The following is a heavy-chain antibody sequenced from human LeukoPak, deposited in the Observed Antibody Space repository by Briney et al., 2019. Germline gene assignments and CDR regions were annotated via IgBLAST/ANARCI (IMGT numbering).Heavy chain of an antibody. D-gene: IGHD2-2*01. CDR2: ISSSSSTI. Sequence: GGSLRLSCAASGFTFSSYSMNWVRQAPGKGLEWVSYISSSSSTIYYADSVKGRFTISRDNARNSLYLQMNSLRAEDTAVYYCASPIIVVVPAAISTNDAFDIWGQGTMVTVSS. CDR1: GFTFSSYS. J-gene: IGHJ3*02. V-gene: IGHV3-48*01. CDR3: ASPIIVVVPAAISTNDAFDI.